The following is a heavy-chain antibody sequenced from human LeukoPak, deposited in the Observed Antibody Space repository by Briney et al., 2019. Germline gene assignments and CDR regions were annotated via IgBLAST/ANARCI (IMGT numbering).Heavy chain of an antibody. D-gene: IGHD2-15*01. Sequence: GGSLRLSCAASRFTFTNFEMTWVRQAPGKGLEWVSYISSSGSKMYFADSVKGRFSISRDNAKNSLYLQMNSLRAEDTAVYYCARGPRDPTEYCSGGRCAPTYEVWGQGTLVTVSS. CDR3: ARGPRDPTEYCSGGRCAPTYEV. CDR2: ISSSGSKM. J-gene: IGHJ4*02. V-gene: IGHV3-48*03. CDR1: RFTFTNFE.